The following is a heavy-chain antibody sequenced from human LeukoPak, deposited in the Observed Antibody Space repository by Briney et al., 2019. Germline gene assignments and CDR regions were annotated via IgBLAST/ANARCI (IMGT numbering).Heavy chain of an antibody. CDR3: ARTSGHYYDSSGYYSDY. Sequence: SETLSLTCAVSGYSISSGYYWGWIRQPPGKGLEWIGSIYHSGSIYYNPSLKSRVTISVDTSKNQFSLKLSSVTAADTAVYYCARTSGHYYDSSGYYSDYWGQGTLVTVSS. CDR2: IYHSGSI. D-gene: IGHD3-22*01. J-gene: IGHJ4*02. V-gene: IGHV4-38-2*01. CDR1: GYSISSGYY.